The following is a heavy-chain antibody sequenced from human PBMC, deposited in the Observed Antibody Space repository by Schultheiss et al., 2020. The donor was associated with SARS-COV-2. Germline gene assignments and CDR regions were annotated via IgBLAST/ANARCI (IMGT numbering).Heavy chain of an antibody. CDR1: GFTVSSNY. CDR3: ARDLIVALFLDY. CDR2: IKSKTDGGTT. Sequence: GGSLRLSCAASGFTVSSNYMSWVRQAPGKGLEWVGRIKSKTDGGTTDYAAPVKGRFTISRDDSKNTLYLQMNSLRAEDTAVYYCARDLIVALFLDYWGQGTLVTVSS. V-gene: IGHV3-15*01. J-gene: IGHJ4*02. D-gene: IGHD5-12*01.